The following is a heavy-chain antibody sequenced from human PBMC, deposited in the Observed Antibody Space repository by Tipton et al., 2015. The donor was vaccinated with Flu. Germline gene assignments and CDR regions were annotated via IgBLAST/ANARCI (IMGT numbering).Heavy chain of an antibody. V-gene: IGHV4-39*01. CDR3: ARLSYYDVDLKNFYFDY. J-gene: IGHJ4*02. Sequence: TLSLTCTVSSGSIRSTNYFCAWIRQPPGKRLELIGSIYPSGTTYYNPSLKSRVSISVDTSKNQFSLKLRSVTAADTALYYCARLSYYDVDLKNFYFDYWGQGALVTVSS. CDR1: SGSIRSTNYF. D-gene: IGHD3-10*02. CDR2: IYPSGTT.